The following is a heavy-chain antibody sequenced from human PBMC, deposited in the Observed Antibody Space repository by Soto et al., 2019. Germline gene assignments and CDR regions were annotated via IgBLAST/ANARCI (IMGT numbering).Heavy chain of an antibody. CDR3: ARLIRCKTTSCYFDY. V-gene: IGHV4-4*02. J-gene: IGHJ4*02. CDR1: DGSISTDNW. CDR2: IYHSGST. D-gene: IGHD2-2*01. Sequence: SETLSLTCAVSDGSISTDNWWTWVRQPPGKGLEWIGEIYHSGSTNYNPSLKSRVTISVDKSKNQFSLKLTSVTAADTAVFYCARLIRCKTTSCYFDYWGQGTLVTVSS.